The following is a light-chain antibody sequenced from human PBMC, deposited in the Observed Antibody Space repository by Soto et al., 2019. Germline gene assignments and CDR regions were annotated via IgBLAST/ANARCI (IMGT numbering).Light chain of an antibody. CDR3: AAWDDSLRGVV. V-gene: IGLV1-47*01. CDR2: RDN. CDR1: SSNIGSKY. J-gene: IGLJ2*01. Sequence: QSVLTQPPSTSGTPGQRVTISCSGSSSNIGSKYVYWYQQLPGTAPKLLMYRDNQRSSGVPDRFSGSKSGTSASLAISGLRSDDEADYYCAAWDDSLRGVVFGGGTKLTVL.